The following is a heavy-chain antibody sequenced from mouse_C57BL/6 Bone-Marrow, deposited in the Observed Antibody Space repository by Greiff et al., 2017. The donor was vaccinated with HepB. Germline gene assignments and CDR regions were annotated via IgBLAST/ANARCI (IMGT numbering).Heavy chain of an antibody. V-gene: IGHV2-6-1*01. Sequence: QVQLKESGPGLVAPSQSLSITCTVSGFSLTSYGVHWVRQPPGKGLEWLVVIWSDGSTTYNSALKSRLSISKDNSKSQVFLKMNSLQTDDTAMYYCARHGYYGSYWYFDVWGTGTTVTVSS. J-gene: IGHJ1*03. CDR1: GFSLTSYG. CDR2: IWSDGST. CDR3: ARHGYYGSYWYFDV. D-gene: IGHD1-1*01.